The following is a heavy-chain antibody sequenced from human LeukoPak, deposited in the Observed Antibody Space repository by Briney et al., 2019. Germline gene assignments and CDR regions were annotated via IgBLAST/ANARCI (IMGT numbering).Heavy chain of an antibody. V-gene: IGHV3-21*01. CDR1: GFTFSSYS. CDR2: ISSSSSYI. CDR3: AREQEQQLVRPPFDY. Sequence: GGSLRLSCAASGFTFSSYSMNWVRQAPGKGLEWVSSISSSSSYIYYADSVKGRFTISRDNAKNSLYLQMNSLRAEDTAVYYCAREQEQQLVRPPFDYWGQGTLVTVSS. J-gene: IGHJ4*02. D-gene: IGHD6-13*01.